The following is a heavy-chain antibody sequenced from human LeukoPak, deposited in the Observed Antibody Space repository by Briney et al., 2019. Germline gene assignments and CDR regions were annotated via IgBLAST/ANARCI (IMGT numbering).Heavy chain of an antibody. Sequence: SETLSLTCTVSGGPLTNGDYSWSWIRQPPGKGLGWIGYIYHSGSTSFNPSLGSRLTISVDTSRNQFSLRLTSVTAADTALYYCARTATYTVASIDWGQGTLVTVSS. D-gene: IGHD5-12*01. V-gene: IGHV4-30-4*01. CDR1: GGPLTNGDYS. CDR3: ARTATYTVASID. CDR2: IYHSGST. J-gene: IGHJ4*02.